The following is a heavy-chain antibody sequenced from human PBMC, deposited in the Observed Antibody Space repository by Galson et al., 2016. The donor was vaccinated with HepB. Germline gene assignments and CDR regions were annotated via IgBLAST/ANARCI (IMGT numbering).Heavy chain of an antibody. J-gene: IGHJ4*02. CDR2: ITYSGNT. CDR1: GGSVTSGPNY. CDR3: ARSFKGAH. D-gene: IGHD1-26*01. V-gene: IGHV4-61*01. Sequence: SETLSLTCTVPGGSVTSGPNYWSWVRQPPGKGLEWIGYITYSGNTLHTPSLKSRVTISVDTAKNQISLKVNSVTAADTAVYYCARSFKGAHWGQGTLVTVTS.